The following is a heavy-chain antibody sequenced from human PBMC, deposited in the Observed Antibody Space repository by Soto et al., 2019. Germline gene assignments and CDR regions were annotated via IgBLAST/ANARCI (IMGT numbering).Heavy chain of an antibody. CDR3: GRGSSWTKVEY. Sequence: QVQLVQSGAEVRKPGSSVKVSCKASGGTVSNSAISWLRQAPGQGLEWMGGIIPIFGPAVYARKFRGRVTITADESTSTAYIELSAVGSEDTAVYYCGRGSSWTKVEYWGQGTLVTVSS. D-gene: IGHD2-15*01. J-gene: IGHJ4*02. CDR1: GGTVSNSA. V-gene: IGHV1-69*01. CDR2: IIPIFGPA.